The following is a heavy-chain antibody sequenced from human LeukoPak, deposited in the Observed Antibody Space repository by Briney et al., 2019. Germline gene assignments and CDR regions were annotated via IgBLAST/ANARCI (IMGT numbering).Heavy chain of an antibody. CDR3: ARETVVRGVIANYYYYYMDV. CDR1: GGSISSGSYY. CDR2: IYTSGST. J-gene: IGHJ6*03. Sequence: SQTLSLTCTVSGGSISSGSYYWSWIRQPAGKGLEWIGRIYTSGSTNYNPSLKSRVTISVDTSKNQFSLKLSSVTAADTAVYYCARETVVRGVIANYYYYYMDVWGKGTTVTVSS. V-gene: IGHV4-61*02. D-gene: IGHD3-10*01.